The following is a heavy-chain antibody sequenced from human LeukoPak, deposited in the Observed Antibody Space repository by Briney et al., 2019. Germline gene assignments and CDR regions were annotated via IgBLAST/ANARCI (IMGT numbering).Heavy chain of an antibody. CDR2: IDGSGSS. Sequence: PSETLSLTCTVSDGSIRLYYWNWIRQPAGKGLEWIGRIDGSGSSTYSPSLGSRVTMSVDSSKSQISLKLISVTAADTAVYYCARSPLSSSGWYRAEYWGQGIRVTVSS. D-gene: IGHD6-19*01. CDR1: DGSIRLYY. V-gene: IGHV4-4*07. J-gene: IGHJ4*02. CDR3: ARSPLSSSGWYRAEY.